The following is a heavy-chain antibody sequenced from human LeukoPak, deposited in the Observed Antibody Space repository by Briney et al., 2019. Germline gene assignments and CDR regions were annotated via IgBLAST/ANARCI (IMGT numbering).Heavy chain of an antibody. D-gene: IGHD3-3*01. V-gene: IGHV3-21*01. CDR2: ISSSGSYI. CDR3: AGFGVAFDY. J-gene: IGHJ4*02. Sequence: GGALRLSCAASGFSFSSYTMNWVRHAPGKGLEWVSSISSSGSYIYYADSVKGRFTISRDNAKNSLYLQMNSMRAEDTAVYYRAGFGVAFDYWGQGTLVTVSS. CDR1: GFSFSSYT.